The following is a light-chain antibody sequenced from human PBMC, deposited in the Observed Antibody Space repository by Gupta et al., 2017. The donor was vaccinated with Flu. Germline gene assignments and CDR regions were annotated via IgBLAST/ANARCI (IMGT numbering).Light chain of an antibody. J-gene: IGKJ4*01. CDR3: QQLNSYPLT. Sequence: PSFLSASVGDRVTITCRASQGISSYLAWYQQKPGTAPKLLIYAASTLQSGVPSRFSGSGSGTEFTLTISSLQPEDFATYYCQQLNSYPLTFGGGTKVEIK. CDR2: AAS. V-gene: IGKV1-9*01. CDR1: QGISSY.